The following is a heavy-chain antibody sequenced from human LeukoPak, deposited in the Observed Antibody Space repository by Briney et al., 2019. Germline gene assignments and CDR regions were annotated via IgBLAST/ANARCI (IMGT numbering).Heavy chain of an antibody. Sequence: GGSLRLSCAASGFTFSSYSMNWVRQAPGKGLEWVAVISYGGSNKYYADSVKGRLTISRDNSKNTVFLQMNSLRPEDTAVYYCAKDSGGSGSDYQFYYYFGIDVWGQGTTVTVSS. CDR3: AKDSGGSGSDYQFYYYFGIDV. V-gene: IGHV3-30*18. CDR1: GFTFSSYS. J-gene: IGHJ6*02. D-gene: IGHD3-10*01. CDR2: ISYGGSNK.